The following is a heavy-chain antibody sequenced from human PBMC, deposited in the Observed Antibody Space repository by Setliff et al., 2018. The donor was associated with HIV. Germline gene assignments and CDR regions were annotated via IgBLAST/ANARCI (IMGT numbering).Heavy chain of an antibody. CDR2: ITCGGDKI. CDR3: VRGPYDYVWGSYRPNYFDY. CDR1: GFIFSNYG. V-gene: IGHV3-23*01. D-gene: IGHD3-16*02. J-gene: IGHJ4*02. Sequence: GGSLRLSCAASGFIFSNYGMTWVRQSPGKGLQWLTAITCGGDKIDYINSVKGRFTISRDNSKNMLYLEMTSLRAEDTAVYYCVRGPYDYVWGSYRPNYFDYWGQGTLVTVSS.